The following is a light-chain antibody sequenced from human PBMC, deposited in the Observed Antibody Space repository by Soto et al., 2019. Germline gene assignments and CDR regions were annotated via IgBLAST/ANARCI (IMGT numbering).Light chain of an antibody. Sequence: VLTQSPASLSLSPGERATLSFRASQSIRSYVAWYQHKSGQAPRLLIYEASNRATGIPARFSGSGYGTEFTLTVTSLQPDDFTTYFCQQYDKYSTFGQGTKVDI. V-gene: IGKV3-11*01. CDR3: QQYDKYST. J-gene: IGKJ1*01. CDR1: QSIRSY. CDR2: EAS.